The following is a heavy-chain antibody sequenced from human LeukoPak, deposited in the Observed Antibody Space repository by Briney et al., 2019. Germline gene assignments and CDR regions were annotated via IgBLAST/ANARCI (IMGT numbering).Heavy chain of an antibody. CDR2: FHPEIGET. CDR3: AIVLALGVVDWFDP. D-gene: IGHD3-3*02. Sequence: ASVTVSCTVSGSMFTELSMHWVRQAPGKAPEWMGGFHPEIGETVYAQKFQGRVTMTAVSFTDTAYLDLSRLSSEDTAVSYCAIVLALGVVDWFDPWGQGTLVTVSS. J-gene: IGHJ5*02. CDR1: GSMFTELS. V-gene: IGHV1-24*01.